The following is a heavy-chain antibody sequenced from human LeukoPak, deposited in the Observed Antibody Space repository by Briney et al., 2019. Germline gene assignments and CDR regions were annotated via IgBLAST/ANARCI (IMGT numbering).Heavy chain of an antibody. D-gene: IGHD5-12*01. Sequence: GGSMRHSCAASGFTFSRHWMHWVRQTPGKGLVWVSRINSDGSSTSYADSVKGRFTISRDNAKNTLYLQMNSLRAEDTAVYYCKSGIVATIGDYWGQGTLVTASS. V-gene: IGHV3-74*01. CDR1: GFTFSRHW. J-gene: IGHJ4*02. CDR2: INSDGSST. CDR3: KSGIVATIGDY.